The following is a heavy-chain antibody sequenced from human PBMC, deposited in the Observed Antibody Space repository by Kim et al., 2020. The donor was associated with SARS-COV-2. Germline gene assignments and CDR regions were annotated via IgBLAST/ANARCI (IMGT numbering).Heavy chain of an antibody. CDR3: AKIERGFMEQQLYDY. V-gene: IGHV3-23*01. D-gene: IGHD6-13*01. Sequence: DSVKGRFTISRDNSKNTLYLQMNSLRAEDTAVYYCAKIERGFMEQQLYDYWGQGTLVTVSS. J-gene: IGHJ4*02.